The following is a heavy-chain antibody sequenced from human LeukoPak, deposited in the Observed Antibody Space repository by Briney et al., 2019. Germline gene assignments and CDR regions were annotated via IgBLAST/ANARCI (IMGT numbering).Heavy chain of an antibody. CDR1: GGSFSGYY. V-gene: IGHV4-34*01. Sequence: SETLSLTCAVYGGSFSGYYWSWIRQPPGKGLEWIGEINHSGSTNYNPSLKSRVTISVDTSKNQFSLKLSSVTAADTAVYYCARGALLRRRPFDYWGQGTLVTVSS. CDR2: INHSGST. D-gene: IGHD3-3*01. J-gene: IGHJ4*02. CDR3: ARGALLRRRPFDY.